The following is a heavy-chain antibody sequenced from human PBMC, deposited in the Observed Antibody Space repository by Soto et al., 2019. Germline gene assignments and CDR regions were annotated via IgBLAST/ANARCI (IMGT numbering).Heavy chain of an antibody. Sequence: VAAVKVSCKSSGYTFTSSGISRVRQGPGQGAEWLGCISAYNGNTNYAQKLQGRVTMTTDTSTSTAYMELRSLRSDDTAVYYCARGTGTTTYYYTGPEDWG. CDR1: GYTFTSSG. CDR3: ARGTGTTTYYYTGPED. CDR2: ISAYNGNT. D-gene: IGHD1-1*01. J-gene: IGHJ6*01. V-gene: IGHV1-18*01.